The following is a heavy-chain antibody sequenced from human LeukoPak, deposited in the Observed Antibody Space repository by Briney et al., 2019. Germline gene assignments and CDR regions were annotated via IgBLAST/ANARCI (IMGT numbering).Heavy chain of an antibody. J-gene: IGHJ4*02. CDR1: GFTFSSYG. V-gene: IGHV3-30*18. Sequence: GGSLRLSCAASGFTFSSYGMHWVRQAPGKGLEWVAVISYDGSNKYYADSVKGRFTISRVDSKNTLYLQMNSLRAEDTAVYYCAKGAYDYVWGSLIDYWGQGTLVTVSS. D-gene: IGHD3-16*01. CDR3: AKGAYDYVWGSLIDY. CDR2: ISYDGSNK.